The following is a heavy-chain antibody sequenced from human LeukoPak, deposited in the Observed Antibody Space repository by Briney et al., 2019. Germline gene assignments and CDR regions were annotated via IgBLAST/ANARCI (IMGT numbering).Heavy chain of an antibody. Sequence: IPSETLSLTCTVSGGSISSYYWSWIRQPPGKGLEWIGYIYYSGSTNYNPSLKSRVTISVDTSKNQFSLKLSSVTAADTAVYYCARHRESGYYGDDAFDIWGQGTMVTVSS. D-gene: IGHD3-22*01. CDR1: GGSISSYY. CDR2: IYYSGST. CDR3: ARHRESGYYGDDAFDI. V-gene: IGHV4-59*08. J-gene: IGHJ3*02.